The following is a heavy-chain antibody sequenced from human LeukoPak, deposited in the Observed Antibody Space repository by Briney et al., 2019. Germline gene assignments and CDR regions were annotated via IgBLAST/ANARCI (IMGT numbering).Heavy chain of an antibody. Sequence: SETLSLTCTVSGVSISSGGYYWSWIRQHPGKGLEWIGYIYYSGSTYYNPSLKSRVTISVDTSKNQFSLKLSSVTAADTAVYYCARADIVATKRGFDYWGQGTLVTVSS. CDR1: GVSISSGGYY. D-gene: IGHD5-12*01. CDR3: ARADIVATKRGFDY. J-gene: IGHJ4*02. CDR2: IYYSGST. V-gene: IGHV4-31*03.